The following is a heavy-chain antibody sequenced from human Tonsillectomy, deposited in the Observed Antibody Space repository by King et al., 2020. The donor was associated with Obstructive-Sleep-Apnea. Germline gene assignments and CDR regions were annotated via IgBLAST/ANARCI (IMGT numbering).Heavy chain of an antibody. J-gene: IGHJ4*02. Sequence: VQLVESGGGLVQPGGSLRLSCAASGFTFSSYWRHWVRQAPGKGLVWVSRINTDGSSTTYSDSVKGRFTISRDNAKNTLYLQMNSLRAEDTAVYYCARDKFYDVLTGSTPFDYWGQGTLVTVSS. D-gene: IGHD3-9*01. CDR1: GFTFSSYW. CDR3: ARDKFYDVLTGSTPFDY. V-gene: IGHV3-74*01. CDR2: INTDGSST.